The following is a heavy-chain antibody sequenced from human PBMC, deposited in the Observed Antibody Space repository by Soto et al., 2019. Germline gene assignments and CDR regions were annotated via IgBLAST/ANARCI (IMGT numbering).Heavy chain of an antibody. Sequence: SETLSLTCTVSGGSISSYYRSWIRQPPGKGLEWIGYIYYSGSTNYNPSLKSRVTISVDTSKNQFSLKLSSVTAADTAVYYCARRYAGNFDYWGQGTLVTVSS. CDR2: IYYSGST. J-gene: IGHJ4*02. CDR1: GGSISSYY. CDR3: ARRYAGNFDY. V-gene: IGHV4-59*01. D-gene: IGHD2-8*01.